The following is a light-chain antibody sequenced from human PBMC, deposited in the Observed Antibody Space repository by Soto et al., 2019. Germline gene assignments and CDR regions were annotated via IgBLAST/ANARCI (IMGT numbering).Light chain of an antibody. CDR3: QQYQRYPPS. V-gene: IGKV1-39*01. CDR2: GAT. Sequence: DIQMTQSPSSLSSSVGARVPITCRASQSISSYLNWYQQKPGKAPKLLIYGATSLQRGVPSRFSGSGGDTDFSLTISSLQPEDIATYYCQQYQRYPPSFGGGTKV. J-gene: IGKJ4*01. CDR1: QSISSY.